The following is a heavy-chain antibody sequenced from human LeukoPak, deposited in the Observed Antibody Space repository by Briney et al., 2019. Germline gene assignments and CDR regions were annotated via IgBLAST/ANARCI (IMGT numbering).Heavy chain of an antibody. CDR1: GFTXXXXX. D-gene: IGHD5-12*01. J-gene: IGHJ4*02. V-gene: IGHV3-48*03. Sequence: GGSLRLSCXXSGFTXXXXXXXXXXQAPXKGLEWXSYISSSGXXXXXXXSVKXXXXXXXXNAKNSLYLLMNSLRAEDTAVYYCARDRGDYWGQGTLVTVSS. CDR2: ISSSGXXX. CDR3: ARDRGDY.